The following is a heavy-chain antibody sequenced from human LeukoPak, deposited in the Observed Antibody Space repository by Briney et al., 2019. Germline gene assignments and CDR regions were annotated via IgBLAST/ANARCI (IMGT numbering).Heavy chain of an antibody. D-gene: IGHD1-7*01. CDR1: GYTFNRYY. J-gene: IGHJ4*02. V-gene: IGHV1-2*02. CDR2: LNPNSGVT. Sequence: WASVKVSCKASGYTFNRYYMHWVRQAPGHGLEWMGWLNPNSGVTKYAQKFQGRVTMTRDTSISTAYMELSSLRSDDTAVYYCAREDNWNYDYWGQGILVTVSS. CDR3: AREDNWNYDY.